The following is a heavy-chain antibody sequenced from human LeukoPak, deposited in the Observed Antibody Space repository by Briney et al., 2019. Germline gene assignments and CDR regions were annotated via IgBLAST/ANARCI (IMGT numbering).Heavy chain of an antibody. Sequence: GGSLRLSCAASGFTFSSYTMSWVRQAPGKGLEWVSTITTSDGNTYYADSVKGRFTVSRDNSKKTLFLQMNSLRAEDTAVYYCAKDGGLWVSAHWGDSWGRGTLVTVSS. CDR2: ITTSDGNT. CDR3: AKDGGLWVSAHWGDS. J-gene: IGHJ4*02. CDR1: GFTFSSYT. V-gene: IGHV3-23*01. D-gene: IGHD7-27*01.